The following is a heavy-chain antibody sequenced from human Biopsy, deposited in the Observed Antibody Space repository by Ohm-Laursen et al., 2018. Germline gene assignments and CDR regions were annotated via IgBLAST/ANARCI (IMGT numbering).Heavy chain of an antibody. Sequence: SQTLSLTCTVSGGSLTGHYWSWTRQPPGKGLEWIGHISYTGYTSYNASLKSRVAISVDTSRNHFSLRLSSLTAADTAVYYCARGSNDFGGLYFPRWGQGTLLTVSS. V-gene: IGHV4-59*11. CDR3: ARGSNDFGGLYFPR. CDR2: ISYTGYT. D-gene: IGHD4-23*01. J-gene: IGHJ4*02. CDR1: GGSLTGHY.